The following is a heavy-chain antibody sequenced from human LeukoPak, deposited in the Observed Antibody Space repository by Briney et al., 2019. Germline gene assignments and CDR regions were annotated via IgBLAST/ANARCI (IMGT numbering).Heavy chain of an antibody. J-gene: IGHJ4*02. D-gene: IGHD6-13*01. CDR3: ARSGGGRSSWYVDY. V-gene: IGHV1-18*01. Sequence: ASVKVSCKASGHTFTSYGISWVRQAPGQGLEWMGWISAYNGNTNYAQKLQGRVTMTTDTSTSTAYMELRSLRSDDTAVYYCARSGGGRSSWYVDYWGQGTLVTVSS. CDR1: GHTFTSYG. CDR2: ISAYNGNT.